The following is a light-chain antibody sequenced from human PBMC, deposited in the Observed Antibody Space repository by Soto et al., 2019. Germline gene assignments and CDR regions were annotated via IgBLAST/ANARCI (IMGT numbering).Light chain of an antibody. CDR3: QQDYSFPRT. CDR1: QGIRNY. Sequence: AIQMTQSPSSLSASVGDRVNITCRASQGIRNYLTWYQQRPGAAPKLLIFGSSNLQTGVPSRFRGSGSGTDFTLTISSLLPADFATYFCQQDYSFPRTFGQGTKVEI. V-gene: IGKV1-6*01. CDR2: GSS. J-gene: IGKJ1*01.